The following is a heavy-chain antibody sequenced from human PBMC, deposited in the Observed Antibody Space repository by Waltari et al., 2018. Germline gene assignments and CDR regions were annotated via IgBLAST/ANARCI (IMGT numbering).Heavy chain of an antibody. D-gene: IGHD5-12*01. J-gene: IGHJ3*01. Sequence: QLQLQESGPRLVRPSETLSLICRVSGVSITSNSHYWSWIRQFPGPGLEWIGNVSYSGTTYIRPALKSRVSVSRDTSKNQVSLILGSVTAADMAVYYCATYIGASVGTAAFDVWGQGTMVTVSS. CDR1: GVSITSNSHY. V-gene: IGHV4-39*01. CDR3: ATYIGASVGTAAFDV. CDR2: VSYSGTT.